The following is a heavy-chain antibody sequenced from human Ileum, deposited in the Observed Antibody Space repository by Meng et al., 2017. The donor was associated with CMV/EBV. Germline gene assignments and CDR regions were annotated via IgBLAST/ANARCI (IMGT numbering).Heavy chain of an antibody. CDR3: ARARNPYYYENSGYPLDY. V-gene: IGHV1-69*12. D-gene: IGHD3-22*01. J-gene: IGHJ4*02. CDR2: IIPLFDAP. Sequence: QVQLVQSGAEVKKPGSAVKVAGKTSGGTFSDYAISWVRQAPEQGLEWMGGIIPLFDAPIYAQTIKGRFTITADGSPSTVYMELSSLTSQDTAVYYCARARNPYYYENSGYPLDYWGQGTLVTVSS. CDR1: GGTFSDYA.